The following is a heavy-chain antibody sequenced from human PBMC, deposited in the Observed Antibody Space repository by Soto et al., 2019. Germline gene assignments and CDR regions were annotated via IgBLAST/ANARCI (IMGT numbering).Heavy chain of an antibody. CDR2: IWYDGSNK. J-gene: IGHJ4*02. CDR1: GFTFSSYG. CDR3: ARDIYGSGSHWDY. D-gene: IGHD3-10*01. V-gene: IGHV3-33*01. Sequence: QVQLVESGGGVVQPGRSLRLSCAASGFTFSSYGMHWVRQAPGKGLEWVAVIWYDGSNKYYADSVKGRFTISRDNSKNTRYLQMNSLRVEDTAVYYCARDIYGSGSHWDYWGQGTLVTVFS.